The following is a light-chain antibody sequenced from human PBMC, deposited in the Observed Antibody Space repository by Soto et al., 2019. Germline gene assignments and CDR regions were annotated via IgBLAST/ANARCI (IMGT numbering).Light chain of an antibody. J-gene: IGKJ4*01. Sequence: DIQLTQSPSTLSASVGDRVTITCRASQSISSWLAWYQQKPGKAPKLLVYKASSLESGVPSRFSGSASVTEFPLTITTLHADDFATYYCQQYEAYPLTFGGGTKVEI. CDR2: KAS. CDR1: QSISSW. V-gene: IGKV1-5*03. CDR3: QQYEAYPLT.